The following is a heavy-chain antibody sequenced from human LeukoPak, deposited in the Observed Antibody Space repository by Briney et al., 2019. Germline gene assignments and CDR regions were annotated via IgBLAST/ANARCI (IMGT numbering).Heavy chain of an antibody. CDR2: IYTSGST. V-gene: IGHV4-61*02. J-gene: IGHJ4*02. Sequence: SQTLSLTCTVSGGSISSGSYYWSWIRQPAGKGLEWIGRIYTSGSTNYNPSLKSRVTISVDTSKNQFSLKLSSVTAADTAVNYCASGPFYDYVWGSYRDYFDYWGQGTLVTVSS. CDR3: ASGPFYDYVWGSYRDYFDY. CDR1: GGSISSGSYY. D-gene: IGHD3-16*02.